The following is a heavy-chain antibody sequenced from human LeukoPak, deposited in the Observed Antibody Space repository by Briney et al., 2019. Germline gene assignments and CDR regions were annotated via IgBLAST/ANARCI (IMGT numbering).Heavy chain of an antibody. CDR2: IYTSGST. CDR3: ARARSVRHYDSDAFDI. D-gene: IGHD3-16*01. Sequence: SETLSLTCTVSGGSISSSSYYWSWIRQPAGKGLEWIGRIYTSGSTNYNPSLKSRVTISVDTSKNQFSLKLSSVTAADTAVYYCARARSVRHYDSDAFDIWGQGTMVTVSS. V-gene: IGHV4-61*02. CDR1: GGSISSSSYY. J-gene: IGHJ3*02.